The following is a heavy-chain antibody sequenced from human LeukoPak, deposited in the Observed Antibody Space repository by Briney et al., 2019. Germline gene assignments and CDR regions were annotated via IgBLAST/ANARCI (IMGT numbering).Heavy chain of an antibody. J-gene: IGHJ4*02. D-gene: IGHD3-10*01. CDR2: IYHSGGT. Sequence: SGTLSLTCAVSGGSISSSNWWSWVRPPPGKGLEWIGEIYHSGGTNYNPSLKSRVTISVDMSKNQFSLSLRSVTAADTAVYYCARGALLWFGAKMEYYFDYWGQGTPLTVSS. CDR3: ARGALLWFGAKMEYYFDY. CDR1: GGSISSSNW. V-gene: IGHV4-4*02.